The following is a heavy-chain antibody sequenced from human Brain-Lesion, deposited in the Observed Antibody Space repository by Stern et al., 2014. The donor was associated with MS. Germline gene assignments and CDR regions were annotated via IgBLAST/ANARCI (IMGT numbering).Heavy chain of an antibody. CDR3: AKDIYDSSGFYYGVYYYGLDV. CDR2: ISSNSGSM. J-gene: IGHJ6*02. Sequence: EVQLVESGGGLVQPGRSLRLSCAASGFTFANYAMHWVRQAPGKGLEWVSVISSNSGSMGDADSVKGQFTISRDNAKNFLYLQMNSLRPEDTALYYCAKDIYDSSGFYYGVYYYGLDVWGQGTTVTVSS. V-gene: IGHV3-9*01. CDR1: GFTFANYA. D-gene: IGHD3-22*01.